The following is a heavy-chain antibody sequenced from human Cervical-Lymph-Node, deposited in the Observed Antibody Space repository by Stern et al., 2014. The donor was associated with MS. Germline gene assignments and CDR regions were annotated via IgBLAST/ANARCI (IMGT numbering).Heavy chain of an antibody. Sequence: QVQLVQSGGGVVQPGRSLRLSCAASGFSFSGYAMHWVRQAPGKGLEWVGVISYDGTNKYYVDSVKGRFTISRDNSKNTLYLQMNSLRAEDTAVYYCARDERWLPQDYWGQGTLVTVSS. D-gene: IGHD5-24*01. J-gene: IGHJ4*02. V-gene: IGHV3-30*01. CDR2: ISYDGTNK. CDR3: ARDERWLPQDY. CDR1: GFSFSGYA.